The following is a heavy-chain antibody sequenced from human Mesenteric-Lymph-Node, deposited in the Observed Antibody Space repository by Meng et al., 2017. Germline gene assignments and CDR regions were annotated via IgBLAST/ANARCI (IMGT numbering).Heavy chain of an antibody. CDR3: ARDVGAEGLFGL. J-gene: IGHJ2*01. V-gene: IGHV1-46*01. D-gene: IGHD3-16*01. Sequence: ASVKVSCKASGGTSSSYTISWVRQAPGQGLEWMGIINPSGGSTSYAQKFQGRVTMTRDTSTSTVYMELSSLRSEDTAVYYCARDVGAEGLFGLWGRGTLVTVSS. CDR1: GGTSSSYT. CDR2: INPSGGST.